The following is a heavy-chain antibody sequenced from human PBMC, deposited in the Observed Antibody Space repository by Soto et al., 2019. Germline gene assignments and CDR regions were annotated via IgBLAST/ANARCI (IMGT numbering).Heavy chain of an antibody. CDR2: ISPGDSDT. CDR3: ARHEQFYYHYYGMDV. D-gene: IGHD6-19*01. Sequence: GESLKISCKASGFSFTTYWIAWVRQVPGKGLEWVGIISPGDSDTRYSPSFQGQVTISADRSITTAYLQWSSLKASDTAIYYCARHEQFYYHYYGMDVWGQGTTVTV. CDR1: GFSFTTYW. J-gene: IGHJ6*02. V-gene: IGHV5-51*01.